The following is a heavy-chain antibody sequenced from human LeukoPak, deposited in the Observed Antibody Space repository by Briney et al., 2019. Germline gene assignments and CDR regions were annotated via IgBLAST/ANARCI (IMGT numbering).Heavy chain of an antibody. Sequence: PGGSLRLSCAASGFTFSSYEMNWVRQAPGKGLEWVSYISSSGSTIYYADSVKGRFTIPRDNAKNSLYLQMNSLRAEDTAVYYCARDGDYYDSSGYHYWGQGTLVTVSS. CDR1: GFTFSSYE. V-gene: IGHV3-48*03. CDR3: ARDGDYYDSSGYHY. D-gene: IGHD3-22*01. J-gene: IGHJ4*02. CDR2: ISSSGSTI.